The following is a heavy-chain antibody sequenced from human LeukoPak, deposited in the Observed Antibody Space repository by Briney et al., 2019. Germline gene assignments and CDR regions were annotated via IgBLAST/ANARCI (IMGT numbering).Heavy chain of an antibody. D-gene: IGHD3-9*01. CDR1: GYRFTTYW. V-gene: IGHV5-51*01. CDR3: ARHPAKYYDILTGYNPRPYYFDY. CDR2: IFPGDSDT. Sequence: GESLKISCQVSGYRFTTYWVGWVRQMPGKGLEWMGIIFPGDSDTRYSPSFQGQVTISADKSISTAYLQWSSLKASDTAMYYCARHPAKYYDILTGYNPRPYYFDYWGQGTLVTVSS. J-gene: IGHJ4*02.